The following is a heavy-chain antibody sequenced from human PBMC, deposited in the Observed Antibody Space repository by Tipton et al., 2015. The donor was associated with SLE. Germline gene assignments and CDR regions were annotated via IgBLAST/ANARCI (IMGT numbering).Heavy chain of an antibody. V-gene: IGHV4-59*11. CDR3: ARAQYYGSANGDYFEY. D-gene: IGHD4-17*01. CDR2: IYHSGST. CDR1: RGSMSGHY. J-gene: IGHJ4*02. Sequence: TLSLNCTVSRGSMSGHYWSWIRQPPGKGQEWVGNIYHSGSTNYNLSLKSRLSISVDTSKNQFSLNLRSVTAADTAVYYCARAQYYGSANGDYFEYWGQGILVTVSS.